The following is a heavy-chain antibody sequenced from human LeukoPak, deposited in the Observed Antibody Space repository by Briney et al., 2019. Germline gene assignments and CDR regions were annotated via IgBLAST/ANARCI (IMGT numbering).Heavy chain of an antibody. J-gene: IGHJ3*02. CDR1: GYTFTSYG. Sequence: ASVKVSCKASGYTFTSYGISWVRQAPGQGLEWMGWISAYNGNTNYAQKLQGRVTMTTDTSTSTAYMELRSLRSDDTAVYYCARVRVITFGGVIVMRAFDIWGQGTMVTVSS. V-gene: IGHV1-18*01. D-gene: IGHD3-16*02. CDR2: ISAYNGNT. CDR3: ARVRVITFGGVIVMRAFDI.